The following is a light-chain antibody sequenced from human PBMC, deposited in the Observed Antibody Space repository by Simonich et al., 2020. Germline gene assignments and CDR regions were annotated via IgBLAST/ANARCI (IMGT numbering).Light chain of an antibody. J-gene: IGLJ3*02. Sequence: QSALTQPASVSGSPGQSITISCTGTSSDVGSFNLVSWYQQHPGKAPILMIYEVSKRPSGGPDRFSGSKSGNTASLTVSGLQAEDEADYYCSSYAGSNLWVFGGGTKLTVL. CDR3: SSYAGSNLWV. CDR2: EVS. V-gene: IGLV2-14*02. CDR1: SSDVGSFNL.